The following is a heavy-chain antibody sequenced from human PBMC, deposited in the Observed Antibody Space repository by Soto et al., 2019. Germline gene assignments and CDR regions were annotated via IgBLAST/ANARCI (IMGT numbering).Heavy chain of an antibody. J-gene: IGHJ4*02. CDR2: TNPSDGST. CDR1: GYSLTSYY. V-gene: IGHV1-46*01. CDR3: ARSYVTSRPIDF. Sequence: QVQLVQSGAEVRKPGASVKVSCKASGYSLTSYYMHWVRQAPGQGLEWMGITNPSDGSTNYAQTFQGRVAMTSYTSTSTVYMEMSSLRSEDTAMYYWARSYVTSRPIDFWGQGTLVTVSS. D-gene: IGHD3-10*02.